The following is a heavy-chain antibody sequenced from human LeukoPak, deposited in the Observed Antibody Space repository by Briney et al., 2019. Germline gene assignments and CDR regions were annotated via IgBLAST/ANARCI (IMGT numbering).Heavy chain of an antibody. D-gene: IGHD6-13*01. CDR3: ARRRTAAAEDV. Sequence: SETLSLTCAVYGGSFSGYYWSWIRQPPGKGLEWIGEINHSGSTNYNPSLKSRVTISVDTSKNQFSLKLSSVTAADTAVYYCARRRTAAAEDVWGKGTTVTVSS. CDR1: GGSFSGYY. CDR2: INHSGST. J-gene: IGHJ6*04. V-gene: IGHV4-34*01.